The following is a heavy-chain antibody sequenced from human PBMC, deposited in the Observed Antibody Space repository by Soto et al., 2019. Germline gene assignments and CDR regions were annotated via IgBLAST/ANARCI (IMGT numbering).Heavy chain of an antibody. V-gene: IGHV4-59*08. CDR3: ARQHCSGGSCYNIDY. D-gene: IGHD2-15*01. J-gene: IGHJ4*02. CDR1: GGSMSGYY. CDR2: IYYSGTT. Sequence: QVQLQESGPGLVKPSETLSLTCSVSGGSMSGYYWSWIRQPPGKGLEWIGYIYYSGTTNYSPSLKGRVTISVNPSKNQFSLNLSSVTAAETAVYYCARQHCSGGSCYNIDYWGQGTLVTVSS.